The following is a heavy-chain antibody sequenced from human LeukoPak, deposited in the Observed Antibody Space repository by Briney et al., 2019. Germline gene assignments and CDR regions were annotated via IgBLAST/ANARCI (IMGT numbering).Heavy chain of an antibody. CDR3: ARDRGIAAAADAFDI. J-gene: IGHJ3*02. D-gene: IGHD6-13*01. V-gene: IGHV4-39*07. CDR2: IYSSGST. Sequence: PSETLSLTCTVSGGSISSSSYYWGWIRQSPGKGLEWIGSIYSSGSTYYNPSLRSRVTISVDTSKNQFSLKLSSVTAADTAVYYCARDRGIAAAADAFDIWGQGTMVTVSS. CDR1: GGSISSSSYY.